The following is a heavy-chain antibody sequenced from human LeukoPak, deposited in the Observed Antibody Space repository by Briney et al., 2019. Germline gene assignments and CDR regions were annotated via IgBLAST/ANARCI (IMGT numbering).Heavy chain of an antibody. CDR2: INHSGST. V-gene: IGHV4-34*01. Sequence: KPSETLSLTCAVYGGSFSGYYWSWIRQPPGKGLEWIGEINHSGSTNYNPSLKSRVTISVDTSKNQFSLQLNSVTPEDTAVYYCARSNSGSYYDYWGQGTLVTVSS. CDR3: ARSNSGSYYDY. D-gene: IGHD1-26*01. J-gene: IGHJ4*02. CDR1: GGSFSGYY.